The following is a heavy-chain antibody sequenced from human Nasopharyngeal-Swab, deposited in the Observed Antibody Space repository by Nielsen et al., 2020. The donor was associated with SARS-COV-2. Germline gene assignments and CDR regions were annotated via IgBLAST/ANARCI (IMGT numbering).Heavy chain of an antibody. Sequence: GSLRLSCTVSGVSITSQYWSWIRQPPGKGLEWIGYISHNSGTSYSPSLKSRVTMFMDTSKNQFSLRLTSVTAADTAVYYCAKEGATGWFDPCGQGTLVTVSS. CDR1: GVSITSQY. CDR3: AKEGATGWFDP. J-gene: IGHJ5*02. CDR2: ISHNSGT. V-gene: IGHV4-59*11.